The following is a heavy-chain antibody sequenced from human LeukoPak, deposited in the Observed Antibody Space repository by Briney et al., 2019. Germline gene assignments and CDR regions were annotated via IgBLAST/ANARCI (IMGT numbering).Heavy chain of an antibody. J-gene: IGHJ5*02. V-gene: IGHV3-23*01. CDR1: GFTFSNYG. D-gene: IGHD4/OR15-4a*01. Sequence: GGSLRLSCAASGFTFSNYGMSWVRQAPGKGLEWVSAISGSGGSTYYADSVKGRFTISRDNSKNTLYLQMNSLRAEDTAVYYCAKDYAVPLWGWEPANWFDPWGQGTLVTVSS. CDR2: ISGSGGST. CDR3: AKDYAVPLWGWEPANWFDP.